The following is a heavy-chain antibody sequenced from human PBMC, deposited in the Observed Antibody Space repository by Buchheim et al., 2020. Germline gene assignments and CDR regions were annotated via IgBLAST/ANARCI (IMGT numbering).Heavy chain of an antibody. CDR3: GGSSVDYYYYGMDV. CDR2: IRGSGGST. Sequence: EVQLLESGGGLVQPGGSLRLSCAASGFTFSSYAMSWVRQAPGKGLEWVSAIRGSGGSTYYADSVKGRFNISRDNSKNTLYLQMNSLRAEDTAVYYCGGSSVDYYYYGMDVWGQGTT. CDR1: GFTFSSYA. D-gene: IGHD6-6*01. J-gene: IGHJ6*02. V-gene: IGHV3-23*01.